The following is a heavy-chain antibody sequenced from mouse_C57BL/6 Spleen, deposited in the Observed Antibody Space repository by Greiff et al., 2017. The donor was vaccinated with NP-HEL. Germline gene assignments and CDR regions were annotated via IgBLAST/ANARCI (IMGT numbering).Heavy chain of an antibody. CDR2: IDPSDSYT. J-gene: IGHJ4*01. CDR3: ARGWDYGYTWAMDY. V-gene: IGHV1-50*01. Sequence: VQLQQPGAELVKPGASVKLSCKASGYTFTSYWMQWVKQRPGQGLEWIGEIDPSDSYTNYNQKFKGKATLTVDTSSSTAYMQLSSLTSEDSAVYYCARGWDYGYTWAMDYWGQGTSVTVSS. CDR1: GYTFTSYW. D-gene: IGHD2-2*01.